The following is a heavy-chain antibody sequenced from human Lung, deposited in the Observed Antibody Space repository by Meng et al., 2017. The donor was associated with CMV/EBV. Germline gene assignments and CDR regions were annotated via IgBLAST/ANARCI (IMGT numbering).Heavy chain of an antibody. J-gene: IGHJ4*02. CDR3: ARDGSLGYFDY. V-gene: IGHV4-59*01. Sequence: SXTXXLTCTVSGGSISSYYWSWIRQPPGKGLEWIGYIYYSGSTNYNPSLKSRVTISVDTSKNQFSLKLSSVTAADTAVYYCARDGSLGYFDYWGQGTLVTVSS. CDR1: GGSISSYY. CDR2: IYYSGST. D-gene: IGHD5-12*01.